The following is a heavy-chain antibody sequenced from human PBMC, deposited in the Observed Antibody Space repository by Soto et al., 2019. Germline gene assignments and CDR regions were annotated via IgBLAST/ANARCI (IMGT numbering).Heavy chain of an antibody. J-gene: IGHJ6*02. CDR1: GFPFSSYS. Sequence: AGALRLSFAASGFPFSSYSMPWVRRAPGKGLEWVAVISYDGSNKYYADSVKGRFTISRDNSKNTLYLQMNSLRAEDTAVYYCAREFGIGAYYYGMDVWGQGTTVTVSS. V-gene: IGHV3-30-3*01. CDR2: ISYDGSNK. CDR3: AREFGIGAYYYGMDV. D-gene: IGHD3-16*01.